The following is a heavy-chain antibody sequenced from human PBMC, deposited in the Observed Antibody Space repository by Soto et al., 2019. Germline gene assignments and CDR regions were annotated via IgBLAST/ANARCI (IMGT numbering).Heavy chain of an antibody. Sequence: GASVKVSCKASGGTFSSYAISWVRQAPGQGLEWMGGIIPIFGTANYAQKFQGRVTITADESTSTAYMELSSLRSEDTAVYYCARSTTDYYDSSGPADGWDGWGQGTTVTVSS. J-gene: IGHJ6*02. CDR3: ARSTTDYYDSSGPADGWDG. V-gene: IGHV1-69*13. CDR2: IIPIFGTA. D-gene: IGHD3-22*01. CDR1: GGTFSSYA.